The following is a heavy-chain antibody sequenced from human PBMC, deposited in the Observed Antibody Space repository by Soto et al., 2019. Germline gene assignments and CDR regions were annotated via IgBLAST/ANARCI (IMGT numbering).Heavy chain of an antibody. V-gene: IGHV4-59*01. J-gene: IGHJ4*02. CDR1: GGSISSYY. D-gene: IGHD3-10*01. CDR3: ARTYGRNFDY. CDR2: IYYSGST. Sequence: SETLSLTCTVSGGSISSYYWSWIRQPPGKGLEWIGYIYYSGSTNYNPSLKSRVTISVGTSKNQFSLKLSSVTAADTALYYCARTYGRNFDYWGQGTLVTVSS.